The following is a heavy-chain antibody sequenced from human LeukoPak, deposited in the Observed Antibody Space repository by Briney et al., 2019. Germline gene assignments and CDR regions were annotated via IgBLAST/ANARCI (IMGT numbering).Heavy chain of an antibody. J-gene: IGHJ4*02. D-gene: IGHD5-12*01. CDR3: ATGAIVATISY. V-gene: IGHV1-24*01. Sequence: ASVKVSCTASGYTFTSYYMHWVRQAPGKGLEWMGGFDPEDGETIYAQKFQGRVTMTEDTSTDTAYMELSSLRSEDTAVYYCATGAIVATISYWGQGTLVTVSS. CDR2: FDPEDGET. CDR1: GYTFTSYY.